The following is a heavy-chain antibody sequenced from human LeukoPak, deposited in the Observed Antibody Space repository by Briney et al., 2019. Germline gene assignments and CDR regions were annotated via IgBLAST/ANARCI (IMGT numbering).Heavy chain of an antibody. J-gene: IGHJ6*03. V-gene: IGHV4-39*07. CDR1: GGSISSSSYY. Sequence: SETLSLTCTVSGGSISSSSYYWGWIRQPPGKGLEWIGSIYYSGSTYYNPSLKSRVTISVDTSKNQFSLKLSSVTAADTAVYYCARVEYHYDILTGYYPYYYYYYMDVWGKGTTVTVSS. CDR3: ARVEYHYDILTGYYPYYYYYYMDV. CDR2: IYYSGST. D-gene: IGHD3-9*01.